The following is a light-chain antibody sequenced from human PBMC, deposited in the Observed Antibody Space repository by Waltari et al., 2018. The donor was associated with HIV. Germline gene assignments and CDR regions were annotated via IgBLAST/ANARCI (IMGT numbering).Light chain of an antibody. CDR2: RNN. Sequence: QSVLTQPPSAPGTPGQRVTIPCSGRSPNIERTYVHSSQQLPGTTPQLLISRNNQRPSGVPDRSSASKSGTSASLAIRGLRSEDEGDYYCAAWDDSLGGRGLFGGGTRLTVL. CDR3: AAWDDSLGGRGL. J-gene: IGLJ3*02. CDR1: SPNIERTY. V-gene: IGLV1-47*01.